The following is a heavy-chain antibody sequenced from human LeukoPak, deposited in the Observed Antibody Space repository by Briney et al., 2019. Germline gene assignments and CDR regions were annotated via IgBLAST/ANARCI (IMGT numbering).Heavy chain of an antibody. CDR3: ARSYYDTSGYQLDY. CDR2: INPSGGST. Sequence: ASVKVSCKASGYTFTSYAMNWVRQAPGQGLEWMGVINPSGGSTSYAQKFQGRITMTRDTSTSTVYMELSSLRSGDTAVYYCARSYYDTSGYQLDYWGQGTLVTVSS. D-gene: IGHD3-22*01. J-gene: IGHJ4*02. V-gene: IGHV1-46*01. CDR1: GYTFTSYA.